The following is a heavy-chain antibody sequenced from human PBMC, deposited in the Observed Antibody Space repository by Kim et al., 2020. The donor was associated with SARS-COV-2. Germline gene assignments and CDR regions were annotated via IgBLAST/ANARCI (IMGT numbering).Heavy chain of an antibody. V-gene: IGHV1-18*01. CDR1: GYTFFSYG. CDR2: ISGYNGDT. Sequence: ASVKVSCKASGYTFFSYGVSWVRQAPGQGLEWMGWISGYNGDTKYAQKFQGRVTMTTDISASTAYMELRSLRSDDTAVYYCAREGAMAGRPYGMDVWGQG. J-gene: IGHJ6*02. CDR3: AREGAMAGRPYGMDV.